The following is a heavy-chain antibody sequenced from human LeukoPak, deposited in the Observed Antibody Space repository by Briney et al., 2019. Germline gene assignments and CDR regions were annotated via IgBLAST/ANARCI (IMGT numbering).Heavy chain of an antibody. CDR3: AREGVRGSRAIDAFDI. J-gene: IGHJ3*02. Sequence: AGSLRLSCAASGFTFSDHYMSWIRQAPGKGLEWGSYISSRSKYTDYADSVKGRFTISRDNAKNLLYLQMNSLRAEDTAVYYCAREGVRGSRAIDAFDIWGQGTMVTVSS. CDR2: ISSRSKYT. D-gene: IGHD3-10*01. V-gene: IGHV3-11*05. CDR1: GFTFSDHY.